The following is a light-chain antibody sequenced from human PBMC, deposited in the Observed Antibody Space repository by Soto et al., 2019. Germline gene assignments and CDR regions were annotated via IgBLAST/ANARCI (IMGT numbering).Light chain of an antibody. CDR2: EVN. Sequence: QSVLAQPSSVSGSPGQSITISCTGTSTDVGGYNYVSWYQHHPGKGPKLIIYEVNNRPSGVSDRFSGSKSGNKASLTISNLEAEDESDYYSGSYTSTDTPFLFGTGPKVTVL. J-gene: IGLJ1*01. CDR3: GSYTSTDTPFL. V-gene: IGLV2-14*01. CDR1: STDVGGYNY.